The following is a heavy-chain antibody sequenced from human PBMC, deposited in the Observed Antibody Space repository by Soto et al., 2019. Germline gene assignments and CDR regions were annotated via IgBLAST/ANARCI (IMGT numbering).Heavy chain of an antibody. CDR2: MYYSGNT. CDR1: GGSITNYY. CDR3: VGGLSEWGRIEF. D-gene: IGHD3-3*01. V-gene: IGHV4-59*01. Sequence: SETLSLTCTVSGGSITNYYWSLMRQPPGKRLEYIGYMYYSGNTYYNPSLKSRVTISGDASKNQFSLKLRSVTAADTAVYYCVGGLSEWGRIEFWGKGTLVTVSS. J-gene: IGHJ4*02.